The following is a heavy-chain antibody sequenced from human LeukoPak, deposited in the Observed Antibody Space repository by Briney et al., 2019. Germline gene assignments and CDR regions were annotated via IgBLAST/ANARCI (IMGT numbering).Heavy chain of an antibody. D-gene: IGHD2-21*02. Sequence: PSETLSLTCTVSGGSISSYYWSWIRQPPGKGLEWIGYIYYSGSTNYNPSLKSRVTISVDTSKNQFSLKLGSVTAADTAVYYCASSYCGGDCYSYFDYWGQGTLVTVSS. J-gene: IGHJ4*02. CDR3: ASSYCGGDCYSYFDY. CDR1: GGSISSYY. CDR2: IYYSGST. V-gene: IGHV4-59*01.